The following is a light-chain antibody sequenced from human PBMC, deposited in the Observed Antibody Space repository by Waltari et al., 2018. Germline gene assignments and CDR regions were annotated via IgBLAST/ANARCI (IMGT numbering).Light chain of an antibody. CDR3: QQYDYWPWT. Sequence: IVMTQSPATLSLSPGESATLSCRASQSVRSTFAWFQPKPGQPPRLLIYGTSTRATGIPARVTGSGSGTEFSLTISSLQPEDFATYYCQQYDYWPWTFGQGTRVETK. CDR2: GTS. V-gene: IGKV3D-15*01. CDR1: QSVRST. J-gene: IGKJ1*01.